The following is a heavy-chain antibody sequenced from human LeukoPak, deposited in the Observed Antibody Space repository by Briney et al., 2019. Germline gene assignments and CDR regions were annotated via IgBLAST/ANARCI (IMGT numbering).Heavy chain of an antibody. CDR2: ISSNGGST. D-gene: IGHD1-26*01. J-gene: IGHJ4*02. Sequence: PGGSLRPSCAASGFTFSSYAMHWVRQAPGKGLEYVSAISSNGGSTFYADSVKGRFTISRDNSKNTLYLQMGSLRSEDMAVYYCARAFGAENFDYWGQGTLVTVSS. CDR3: ARAFGAENFDY. V-gene: IGHV3-64*02. CDR1: GFTFSSYA.